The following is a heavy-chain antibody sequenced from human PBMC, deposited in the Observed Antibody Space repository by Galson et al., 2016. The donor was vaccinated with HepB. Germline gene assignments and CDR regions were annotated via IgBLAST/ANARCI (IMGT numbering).Heavy chain of an antibody. Sequence: SVKVSCKASGGTFSSYAISWVRQAPGHGLEWMGGIFPIFGTANYAQNFQGRVTITADESTSTAYMELSSLRSEDTAVYYCASDSGVPGSNYYYYYGMDVWGQGTTVTVSS. CDR2: IFPIFGTA. CDR1: GGTFSSYA. CDR3: ASDSGVPGSNYYYYYGMDV. D-gene: IGHD2-2*01. V-gene: IGHV1-69*13. J-gene: IGHJ6*02.